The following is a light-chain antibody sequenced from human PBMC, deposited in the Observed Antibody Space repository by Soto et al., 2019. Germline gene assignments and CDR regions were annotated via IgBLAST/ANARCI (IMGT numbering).Light chain of an antibody. Sequence: EIVLTQSPATLSLSPGERATLSCRASQSVSSYLAWYQQKPGQAPRLLIYDASNRATGIPARFSGSGSGTDFTLTIRSIEPEDFAVYYCQQRRNRRPRVLTFGGGTKVEIK. J-gene: IGKJ4*02. CDR3: QQRRNRRPRVLT. CDR2: DAS. CDR1: QSVSSY. V-gene: IGKV3-11*01.